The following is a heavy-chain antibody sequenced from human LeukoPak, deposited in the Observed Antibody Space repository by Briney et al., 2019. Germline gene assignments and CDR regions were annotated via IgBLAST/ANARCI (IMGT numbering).Heavy chain of an antibody. CDR1: GGSISSGSYY. Sequence: SETLSLTCTVSGGSISSGSYYWNWIRQPAGKGLEWIGRIYSSGSTNYNPSLKSRVTISVDTSKNQVYLKLTSVTAADTAVYFCAKFYFDSSGYYDVFDIWGQGTMVTVSS. D-gene: IGHD3-22*01. CDR2: IYSSGST. J-gene: IGHJ3*02. CDR3: AKFYFDSSGYYDVFDI. V-gene: IGHV4-61*02.